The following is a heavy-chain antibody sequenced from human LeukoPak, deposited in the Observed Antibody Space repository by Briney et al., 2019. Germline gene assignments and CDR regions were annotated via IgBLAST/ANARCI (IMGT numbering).Heavy chain of an antibody. V-gene: IGHV4-34*01. D-gene: IGHD5-24*01. CDR2: INHSGST. CDR1: GGSFSGYY. J-gene: IGHJ4*02. CDR3: ARGGWRWLQFPDYFEY. Sequence: SETLSLTCAVYGGSFSGYYRSWIRQPPGKGLEWIGEINHSGSTNYNPSLKSRVTISVDTSKNQFSLKLSSVTAADTAVYYCARGGWRWLQFPDYFEYWGQGTLVTVSS.